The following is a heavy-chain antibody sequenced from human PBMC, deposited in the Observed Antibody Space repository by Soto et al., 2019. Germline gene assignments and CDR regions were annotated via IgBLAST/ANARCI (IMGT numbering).Heavy chain of an antibody. Sequence: GASVKVSCKASGGTFSSYAISWMRQAPGQGLEWMGGIIPIFGTANYAQKFQGRVTITADKSTSTAYMELSSLRSEDTAVYYCARGSKNATLRFLEWSLFAFFDYWGQGTLVTVSS. J-gene: IGHJ4*02. CDR2: IIPIFGTA. V-gene: IGHV1-69*06. D-gene: IGHD3-3*01. CDR3: ARGSKNATLRFLEWSLFAFFDY. CDR1: GGTFSSYA.